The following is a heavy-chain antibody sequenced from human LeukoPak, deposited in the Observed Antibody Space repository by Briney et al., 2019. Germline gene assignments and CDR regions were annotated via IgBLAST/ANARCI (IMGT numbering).Heavy chain of an antibody. CDR1: GGSISSSSYY. J-gene: IGHJ6*03. V-gene: IGHV4-39*01. CDR2: IYYSGST. CDR3: AGPIAAAGTGHYYYYMDV. D-gene: IGHD6-13*01. Sequence: SETLSLTCTVSGGSISSSSYYWGWIRQPPGKGLEWIGSIYYSGSTYYNPSLKSRVTISVDTSKNQFSLKLSSVTAADTAVYYCAGPIAAAGTGHYYYYMDVWGKGTTVTVSS.